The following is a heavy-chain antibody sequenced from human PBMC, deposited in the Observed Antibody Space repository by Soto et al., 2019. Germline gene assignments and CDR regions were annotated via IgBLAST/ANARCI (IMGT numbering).Heavy chain of an antibody. Sequence: GGSLRLSCAASGFTFSSYWMSWVRQAPGKGLEWVATIRQDGNEKYYVDSVKGRFTISRDNTKNSLFLQMNNLRAADTAVYYCARGRGTGTHTDVDWFDPWGQGTLVTVSS. J-gene: IGHJ5*02. CDR2: IRQDGNEK. CDR3: ARGRGTGTHTDVDWFDP. D-gene: IGHD1-7*01. CDR1: GFTFSSYW. V-gene: IGHV3-7*01.